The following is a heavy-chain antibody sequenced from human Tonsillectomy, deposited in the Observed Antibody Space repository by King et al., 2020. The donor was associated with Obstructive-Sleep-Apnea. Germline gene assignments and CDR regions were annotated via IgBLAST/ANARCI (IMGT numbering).Heavy chain of an antibody. D-gene: IGHD6-19*01. CDR1: GFTFDDYA. V-gene: IGHV3-9*01. CDR3: AKDQTVAGSYRMDV. Sequence: EVQLVESGGGLVQPGRSLRLSCAASGFTFDDYAMHWVRQVPGKGLEWVAGISLNIGTLGYANSLKGRFTISRDNAKNSLYLQMNSLRAEDTALYYCAKDQTVAGSYRMDVWGQGTTVTVSS. J-gene: IGHJ6*02. CDR2: ISLNIGTL.